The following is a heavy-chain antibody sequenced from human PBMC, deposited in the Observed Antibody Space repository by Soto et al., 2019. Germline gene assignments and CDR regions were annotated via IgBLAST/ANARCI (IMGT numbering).Heavy chain of an antibody. Sequence: GGSLRLSCAASGFTFSSYAMSWVRQAPGKGLEWVSAISGSGGSTYYADSVKGRFTISRDNSKNTLYLQMNSLRAEDTAVYYCAKDLGVDTAMVTYFDYWGQGTLVTVSS. CDR1: GFTFSSYA. V-gene: IGHV3-23*01. CDR2: ISGSGGST. D-gene: IGHD5-18*01. J-gene: IGHJ4*02. CDR3: AKDLGVDTAMVTYFDY.